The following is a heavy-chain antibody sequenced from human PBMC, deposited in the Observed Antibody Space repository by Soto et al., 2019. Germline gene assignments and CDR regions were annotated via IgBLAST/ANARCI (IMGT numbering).Heavy chain of an antibody. Sequence: AASVKVSCKASGGTFSSYAISWVRQAPGQGLEWMGGIIPIFGTANYAQKFQGRVTITADKSTSTAYMELSSLRSEDTAVYYCARVMDCSGGSCYEDYWGQGTLVTVSS. D-gene: IGHD2-15*01. CDR3: ARVMDCSGGSCYEDY. J-gene: IGHJ4*02. CDR1: GGTFSSYA. CDR2: IIPIFGTA. V-gene: IGHV1-69*06.